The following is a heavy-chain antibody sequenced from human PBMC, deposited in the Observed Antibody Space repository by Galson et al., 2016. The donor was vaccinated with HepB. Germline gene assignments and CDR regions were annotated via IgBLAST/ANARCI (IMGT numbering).Heavy chain of an antibody. CDR2: ISYDGSKK. Sequence: LRLSCAASAFTFSSHAMHWVRQAPGKGLEWVAYISYDGSKKDYTDSVKGRFAISRDNAKNTLYLQMNSLRAEDMGVYYCARGSYYYIKHGMDVWGQGTTVTVSS. V-gene: IGHV3-30*09. CDR1: AFTFSSHA. CDR3: ARGSYYYIKHGMDV. D-gene: IGHD3-10*01. J-gene: IGHJ6*02.